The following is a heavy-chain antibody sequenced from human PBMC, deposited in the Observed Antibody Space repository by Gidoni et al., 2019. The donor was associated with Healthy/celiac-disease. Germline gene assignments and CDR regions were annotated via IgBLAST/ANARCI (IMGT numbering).Heavy chain of an antibody. CDR2: IWYDGSNK. Sequence: QVQLVEYGGGVVQPGRSLRLSCAASGFTFSSYGMHWVRQAPGKGLEWVAVIWYDGSNKYYADSVKGRFTISRDNSKNTLYLQMNSLRAEDTAVYYCATYYGGNAFDIWGQGTMVTVSS. D-gene: IGHD4-17*01. CDR3: ATYYGGNAFDI. J-gene: IGHJ3*02. V-gene: IGHV3-33*01. CDR1: GFTFSSYG.